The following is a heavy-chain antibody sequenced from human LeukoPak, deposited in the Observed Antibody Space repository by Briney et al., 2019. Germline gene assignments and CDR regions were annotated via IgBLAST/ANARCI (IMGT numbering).Heavy chain of an antibody. CDR3: ARVRRLGSDY. CDR2: MNPNSGNT. CDR1: GYTFSRYE. D-gene: IGHD3-10*01. V-gene: IGHV1-8*01. J-gene: IGHJ4*02. Sequence: ASVKVSCKASGYTFSRYEINWVRQTTGQGLEWMGWMNPNSGNTGYAQKFQGRLTMTRNTSITTAYMELSSLRSADTAVYYCARVRRLGSDYWGQGTLVTVSS.